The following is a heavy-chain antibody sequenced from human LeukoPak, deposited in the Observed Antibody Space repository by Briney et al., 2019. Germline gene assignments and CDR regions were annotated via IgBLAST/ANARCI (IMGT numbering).Heavy chain of an antibody. Sequence: PSETLSLTCAVYGESFSGYYWSWIRQPPGKGLEWIGEINHSGSTNYNPSLKSRVTISVDTSKNQFSLKLSSVTAADTAVYYCARGYGDYPYYMDVWGKGTTVTVSS. J-gene: IGHJ6*03. V-gene: IGHV4-34*01. D-gene: IGHD4-17*01. CDR3: ARGYGDYPYYMDV. CDR2: INHSGST. CDR1: GESFSGYY.